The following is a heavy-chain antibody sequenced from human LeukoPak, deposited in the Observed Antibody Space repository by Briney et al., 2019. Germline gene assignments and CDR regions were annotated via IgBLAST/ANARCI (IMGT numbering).Heavy chain of an antibody. V-gene: IGHV3-49*03. D-gene: IGHD6-25*01. CDR3: SRAQSGSGLGY. CDR2: IRRKASGGAI. CDR1: GFSFADEA. J-gene: IGHJ4*02. Sequence: PGGSLRLSCTTSGFSFADEALSWFRQAPGKGLEWVGFIRRKASGGAIEYAASVKGRFTISRDDPNGIAYLQMNSLRAEDTAVYYCSRAQSGSGLGYWGQGTLVTVSS.